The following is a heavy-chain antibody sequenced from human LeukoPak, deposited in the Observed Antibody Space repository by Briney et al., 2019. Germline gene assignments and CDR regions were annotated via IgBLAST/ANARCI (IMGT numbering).Heavy chain of an antibody. J-gene: IGHJ4*02. V-gene: IGHV3-7*01. CDR3: ATDRGWRTSGSYLSYFEY. Sequence: GGSLRLSCAASGFIFTNYVMSWVRQAPGKGLEWVASIKHDGSEKYYVDSVRGRFTISRDNTMNSLYLQMSSLRAEDTAVYYCATDRGWRTSGSYLSYFEYWGQGTLVTYSS. CDR2: IKHDGSEK. D-gene: IGHD3-3*01. CDR1: GFIFTNYV.